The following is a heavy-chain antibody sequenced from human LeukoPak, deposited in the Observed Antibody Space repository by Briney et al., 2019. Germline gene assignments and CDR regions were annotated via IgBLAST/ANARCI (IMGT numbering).Heavy chain of an antibody. CDR3: ARGQQYCSGGSCLPAAF. D-gene: IGHD2-15*01. J-gene: IGHJ4*02. CDR2: IPYDGSNK. V-gene: IGHV3-30*04. Sequence: GGSLRLSCAASGFTFSSYAMHWVRQAPGKGLEWVAFIPYDGSNKYYADSVKGRFTISRDNSKNTLYLQMNSLRAEGTAVYYCARGQQYCSGGSCLPAAFWGQGTLVTVSS. CDR1: GFTFSSYA.